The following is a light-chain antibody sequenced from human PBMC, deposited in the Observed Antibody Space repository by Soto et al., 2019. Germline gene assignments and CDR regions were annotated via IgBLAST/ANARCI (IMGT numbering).Light chain of an antibody. CDR1: QGISSY. CDR3: QQLNSYPT. J-gene: IGKJ5*01. CDR2: AAS. Sequence: DIQLTQSPSFLSASVGDRVTITCRASQGISSYLAWYQQKPGKAPKLLIYAASTLQSGVPSRFSGSGSGTEFTLTISSLQPEDFPTYYCQQLNSYPTFGQGPRLEIK. V-gene: IGKV1-9*01.